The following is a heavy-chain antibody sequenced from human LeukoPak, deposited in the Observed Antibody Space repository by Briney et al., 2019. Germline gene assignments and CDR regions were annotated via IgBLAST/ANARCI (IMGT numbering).Heavy chain of an antibody. J-gene: IGHJ4*02. CDR1: GFTFSSYG. V-gene: IGHV3-30*18. Sequence: PGRSLRLSCAASGFTFSSYGMHWVRQAPGKGLEWVAVISSDGSNKYYADSVKGRFTISRDNSKNTLYLQMNSLRAEDTAVYYCANENYYDSSAYLDYWGQGTLVTVSS. CDR3: ANENYYDSSAYLDY. CDR2: ISSDGSNK. D-gene: IGHD3-22*01.